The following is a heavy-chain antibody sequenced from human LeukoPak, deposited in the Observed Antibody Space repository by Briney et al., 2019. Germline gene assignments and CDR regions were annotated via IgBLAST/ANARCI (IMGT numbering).Heavy chain of an antibody. V-gene: IGHV3-23*01. Sequence: PGGSLRLSCAASGFTFRNYAMTWVSQAPGKGREWVSRTSGSGDIKLYADSVKGRFTISRTNSENRLYLQMNSLPAEDTAVYYCANYRSGGGGYYSGLEHWGQGTLVAVSS. CDR2: TSGSGDIK. D-gene: IGHD2-15*01. J-gene: IGHJ4*02. CDR1: GFTFRNYA. CDR3: ANYRSGGGGYYSGLEH.